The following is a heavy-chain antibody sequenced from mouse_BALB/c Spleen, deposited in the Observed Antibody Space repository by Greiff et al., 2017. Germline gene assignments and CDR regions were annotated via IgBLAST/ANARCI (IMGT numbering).Heavy chain of an antibody. J-gene: IGHJ4*01. Sequence: DVMLVASGPGLVKPSQSLSLTCTVTGYSITSDYAWNWIRQLPGNKLEWMGYISYSGSTSYNPSLKSRISITRDTSQNQFFLQLNSVTTDDTATYYCARKREYGNPYAMDYWGQGTSVTVSS. CDR1: GYSITSDYA. CDR2: ISYSGST. V-gene: IGHV3-2*02. CDR3: ARKREYGNPYAMDY. D-gene: IGHD2-1*01.